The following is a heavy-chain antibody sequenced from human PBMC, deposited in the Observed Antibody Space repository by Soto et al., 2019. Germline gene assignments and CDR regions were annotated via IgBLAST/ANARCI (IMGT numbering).Heavy chain of an antibody. CDR3: ASPPERMATTYFDY. J-gene: IGHJ4*02. CDR2: IIPIFGTA. V-gene: IGHV1-69*12. D-gene: IGHD5-12*01. CDR1: EGTFSSYA. Sequence: QVQLVQSGAEVKKPGSSVKVSCKASEGTFSSYAISWVRQAPGQGLEWMGGIIPIFGTANYAQKFQGRVTITADESTSTAYMELSSLRSEDTAVYYCASPPERMATTYFDYWGQGTLVTVSS.